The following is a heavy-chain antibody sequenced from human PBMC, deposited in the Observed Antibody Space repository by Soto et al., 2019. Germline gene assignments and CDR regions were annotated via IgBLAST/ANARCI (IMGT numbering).Heavy chain of an antibody. CDR2: IKEDGTEE. D-gene: IGHD6-25*01. V-gene: IGHV3-7*01. CDR1: GFTFSSYY. CDR3: TSGPLGAAHY. J-gene: IGHJ4*02. Sequence: EVQLVESGGGLVQPGGSLRLSCAASGFTFSSYYMTWVRQAPGKGLEWVANIKEDGTEEFYVDSATGRFIISRDNAKNSLFLQMDSLRVEDTGVYYCTSGPLGAAHYWGQGTLVSVSS.